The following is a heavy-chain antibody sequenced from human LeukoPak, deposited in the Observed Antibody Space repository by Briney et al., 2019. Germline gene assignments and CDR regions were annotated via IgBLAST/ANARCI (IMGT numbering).Heavy chain of an antibody. CDR1: GFTFSSYA. CDR3: AKDGYDSSGYYTTPFDY. Sequence: TGGSLRLSCAASGFTFSSYAMSWVRQAPGKGLEWVSAVSGSGGSTYYADSVKGRFTISRDNSKNTLYLQMNSLRAEDTAVYYSAKDGYDSSGYYTTPFDYWGQGTLVTVSS. V-gene: IGHV3-23*01. J-gene: IGHJ4*02. D-gene: IGHD3-22*01. CDR2: VSGSGGST.